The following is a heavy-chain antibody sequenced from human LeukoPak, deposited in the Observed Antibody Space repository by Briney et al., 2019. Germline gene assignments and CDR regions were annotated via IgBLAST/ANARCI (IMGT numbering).Heavy chain of an antibody. J-gene: IGHJ4*02. Sequence: QLGGSLRLSCAASGFTVTNNYIGWVRQAPGKGLEWVSLIYSGGATDYAASVKGRFTISRDNSKNTLYLQMDSLRAEDTAVYYCARGMYYYDSGGYYFDYWGQGSQATVSS. D-gene: IGHD3-22*01. CDR3: ARGMYYYDSGGYYFDY. V-gene: IGHV3-53*01. CDR2: IYSGGAT. CDR1: GFTVTNNY.